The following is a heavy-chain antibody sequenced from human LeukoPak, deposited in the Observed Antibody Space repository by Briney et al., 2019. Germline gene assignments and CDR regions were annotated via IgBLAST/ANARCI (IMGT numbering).Heavy chain of an antibody. Sequence: SETLSLTCTVSGGSIGTYYWSWIRQPPGKGLEWIGYIYYNGYTDYNPSLKSRVTISLHTSKNQFSLKLSSVNAADTSVYYCVRDRHWTNDWVFDYWGQGTLVTVSS. D-gene: IGHD1/OR15-1a*01. CDR1: GGSIGTYY. V-gene: IGHV4-59*01. J-gene: IGHJ4*02. CDR3: VRDRHWTNDWVFDY. CDR2: IYYNGYT.